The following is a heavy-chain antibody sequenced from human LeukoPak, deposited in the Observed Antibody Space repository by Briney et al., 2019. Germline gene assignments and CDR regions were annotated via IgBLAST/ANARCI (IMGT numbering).Heavy chain of an antibody. CDR2: ISGSSSSYI. D-gene: IGHD3-9*01. CDR1: GFTFSSYS. Sequence: GGSLRLSCAASGFTFSSYSMNWVRQAPGKGLEWVSSISGSSSSYIYYADSVKGRFTISGDNAKNSLYLQMNSLRAEDTAVYYCARDGPNDILSGFVYYMDVWGKGTTVTVSS. V-gene: IGHV3-21*01. CDR3: ARDGPNDILSGFVYYMDV. J-gene: IGHJ6*03.